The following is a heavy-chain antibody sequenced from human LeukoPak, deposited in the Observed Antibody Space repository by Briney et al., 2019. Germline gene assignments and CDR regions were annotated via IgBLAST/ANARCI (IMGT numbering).Heavy chain of an antibody. Sequence: ESGPTLVIPTQTLTLTCTFSGFSLRSNAVGVGWIRQPPGKALEWLALIYGDDNKRYSPSLKSRLTVTKDSSKNQVVLTMTNMDPVDTATYFCAHDDPGYYGMDIWGKGTTVTVS. CDR3: AHDDPGYYGMDI. V-gene: IGHV2-5*02. J-gene: IGHJ6*04. CDR2: IYGDDNK. D-gene: IGHD1-1*01. CDR1: GFSLRSNAVG.